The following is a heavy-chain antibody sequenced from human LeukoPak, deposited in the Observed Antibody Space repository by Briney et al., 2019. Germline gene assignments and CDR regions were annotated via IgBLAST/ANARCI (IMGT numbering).Heavy chain of an antibody. V-gene: IGHV3-21*01. Sequence: GGSLRLSCAASGFAFGTYSIHWVRQAPGKGLEWVASITSTSIYIYYGDSVKGRFIVSRDNARNSLYLQMNSLRAEDTAVYYCARGRPCETCYCASDYWGQGTLVTVSS. D-gene: IGHD2-15*01. CDR3: ARGRPCETCYCASDY. J-gene: IGHJ4*02. CDR1: GFAFGTYS. CDR2: ITSTSIYI.